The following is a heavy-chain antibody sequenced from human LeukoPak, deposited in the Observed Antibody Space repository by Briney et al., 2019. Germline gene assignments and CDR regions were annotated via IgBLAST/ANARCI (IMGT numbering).Heavy chain of an antibody. CDR1: GGTFSSYP. Sequence: GASVKVSCKASGGTFSSYPFTWVRQAPGQGLEWMGEITPIFGTANYAQKFQGRVTITTDESTSTAYMELSSLRSEDTAVYYCARDARSSSSGDWYFDLWGRGTLVTVSS. CDR2: ITPIFGTA. J-gene: IGHJ2*01. CDR3: ARDARSSSSGDWYFDL. V-gene: IGHV1-69*05. D-gene: IGHD6-6*01.